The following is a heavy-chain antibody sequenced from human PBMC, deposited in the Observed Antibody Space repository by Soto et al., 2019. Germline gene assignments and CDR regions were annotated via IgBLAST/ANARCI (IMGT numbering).Heavy chain of an antibody. Sequence: PGGSLRLSCVASGFTFSSYGIHWVRQAPGKGLEWVAVISSDGNTQYYANSVMGRFTISRDNSENTLYLQMDSLRADDTAVYYCAKEIAVAGDLDYWGLGTLVTVSS. D-gene: IGHD6-19*01. V-gene: IGHV3-30*18. CDR2: ISSDGNTQ. J-gene: IGHJ4*01. CDR1: GFTFSSYG. CDR3: AKEIAVAGDLDY.